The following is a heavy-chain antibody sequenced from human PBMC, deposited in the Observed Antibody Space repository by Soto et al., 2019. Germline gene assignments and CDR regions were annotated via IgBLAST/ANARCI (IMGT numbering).Heavy chain of an antibody. Sequence: PSETLSLTCTVSGGSFNSDGYYWSWIRQHPEKGLEWIGYIYSSGTTYYNPSLRSRISISMDTSKNQFSLELTSVTAADTAVYYCAREFAEGPTVTKYGDYYGMDVWGQGTTVTGSS. V-gene: IGHV4-31*03. CDR3: AREFAEGPTVTKYGDYYGMDV. D-gene: IGHD4-17*01. CDR2: IYSSGTT. CDR1: GGSFNSDGYY. J-gene: IGHJ6*02.